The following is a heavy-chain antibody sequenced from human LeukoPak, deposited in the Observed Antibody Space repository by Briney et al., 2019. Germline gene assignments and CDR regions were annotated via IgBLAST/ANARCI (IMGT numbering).Heavy chain of an antibody. D-gene: IGHD3-22*01. CDR2: INQDGSEK. CDR3: ARDLLSPLGSGYDY. V-gene: IGHV3-7*01. Sequence: GGSLRLSCAASGFTFSIYCMSWVRQAPGKGLEWVGNINQDGSEKYYVDSVKGRFTISRDNAKNSLYLQMNSLRAGDTAVYYCARDLLSPLGSGYDYWGQGTLVTVSS. CDR1: GFTFSIYC. J-gene: IGHJ4*02.